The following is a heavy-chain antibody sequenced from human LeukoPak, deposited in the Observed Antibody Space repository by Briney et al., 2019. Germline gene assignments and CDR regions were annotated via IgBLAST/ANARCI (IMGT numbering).Heavy chain of an antibody. CDR2: IYYSGST. D-gene: IGHD2-2*01. J-gene: IGHJ3*02. CDR3: ARVPAAISGDAFDI. CDR1: GGSISSYY. V-gene: IGHV4-59*01. Sequence: SETLSLTCTVSGGSISSYYWSWIRQPPGKGLEWIGYIYYSGSTNYNPSLKSRVTISVDTSKNRFSLKLSSVTAADTAVYYCARVPAAISGDAFDIWGQGTMVTVSS.